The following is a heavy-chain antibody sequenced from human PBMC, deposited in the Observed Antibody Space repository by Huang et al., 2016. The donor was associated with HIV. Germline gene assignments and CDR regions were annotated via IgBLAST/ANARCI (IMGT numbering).Heavy chain of an antibody. CDR2: IDPGKGNT. D-gene: IGHD5-12*01. CDR1: GYHFPSRC. V-gene: IGHV1-3*01. J-gene: IGHJ5*02. Sequence: QVHLVQSGPEVKKPVASVKVSCKASGYHFPSRCLHWVPPAPGQRLEWMGYIDPGKGNTKDSPKFQDRVTRTRDISANTAYMQLSRLTSEDTAVYYCASGQRMRESDIVATIPVSWGQGALVTVSS. CDR3: ASGQRMRESDIVATIPVS.